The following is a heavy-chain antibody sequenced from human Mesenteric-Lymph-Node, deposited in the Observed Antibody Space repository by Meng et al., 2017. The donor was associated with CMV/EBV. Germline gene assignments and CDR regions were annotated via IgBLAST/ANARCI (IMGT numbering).Heavy chain of an antibody. J-gene: IGHJ4*02. D-gene: IGHD3-22*01. V-gene: IGHV3-48*03. CDR1: GFTFSNSE. CDR3: AYYSSGYYYDPPYFDY. CDR2: ISRSGSTQ. Sequence: LTGAASGFTFSNSEMNWVRQAPGKGLEWVSYISRSGSTQYYADSVKGRFTITRDNSKNTLYLQMNSLRAEDTAVYYCAYYSSGYYYDPPYFDYWGQGTLVTVSS.